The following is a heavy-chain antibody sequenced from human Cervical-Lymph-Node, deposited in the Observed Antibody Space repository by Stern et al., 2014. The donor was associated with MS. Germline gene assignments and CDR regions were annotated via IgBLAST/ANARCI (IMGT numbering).Heavy chain of an antibody. Sequence: EVQLEESGGGLVQPGGSLRLSCAASGFTFSSYAMSWVRQAPGKGLEWVSAISGSGGSTYYADSVKGRFTISRDNSKNTLYLQMNSLRAEDTAVYYCAKDKFPYYYDLGYFQHWGQGTLVTVSS. J-gene: IGHJ1*01. CDR2: ISGSGGST. V-gene: IGHV3-23*04. CDR1: GFTFSSYA. D-gene: IGHD3-22*01. CDR3: AKDKFPYYYDLGYFQH.